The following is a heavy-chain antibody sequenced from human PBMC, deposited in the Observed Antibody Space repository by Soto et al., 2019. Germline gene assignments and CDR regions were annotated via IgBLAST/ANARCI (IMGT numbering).Heavy chain of an antibody. V-gene: IGHV1-3*01. CDR3: ANDIIIIPGAKCLDY. D-gene: IGHD2-2*01. Sequence: ASVKVSCKASGYTSTNYGMHWVRQAPGQRLEWMGWINAGSGNTKYSQKFQGRITITRDTSASTVYMELSSLRSEDTAVYYCANDIIIIPGAKCLDYWGQGALVSVS. CDR2: INAGSGNT. CDR1: GYTSTNYG. J-gene: IGHJ4*02.